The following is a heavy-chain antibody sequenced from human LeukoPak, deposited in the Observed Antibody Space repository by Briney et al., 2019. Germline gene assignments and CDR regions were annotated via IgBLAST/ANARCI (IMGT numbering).Heavy chain of an antibody. CDR1: GFTFSSYG. J-gene: IGHJ4*02. Sequence: GGSLRLSCAASGFTFSSYGMSWVRQAPGKGLEWVSSISSSSSYIYYADSVKGRFTISRDNAKNSLYLQMNSLRAEDTAVYYCARGSSSTGYYFDYWGQGTLVTVSS. CDR3: ARGSSSTGYYFDY. V-gene: IGHV3-21*01. CDR2: ISSSSSYI. D-gene: IGHD3-22*01.